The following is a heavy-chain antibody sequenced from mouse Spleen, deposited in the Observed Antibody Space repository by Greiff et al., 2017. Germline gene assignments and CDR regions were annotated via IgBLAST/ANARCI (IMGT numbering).Heavy chain of an antibody. CDR3: ARGTTVVDY. CDR1: GFAFSSYD. V-gene: IGHV5-9*02. D-gene: IGHD1-1*01. Sequence: EVKLVESGGGLVKPGGSLKLSCAASGFAFSSYDMSWVRQTPEKRLEWVATISSGGSYTYYPDSVKGRFTISRDNARNTLYLQMSSLRSEDTALYYCARGTTVVDYWGQGTTLTVSS. J-gene: IGHJ2*01. CDR2: ISSGGSYT.